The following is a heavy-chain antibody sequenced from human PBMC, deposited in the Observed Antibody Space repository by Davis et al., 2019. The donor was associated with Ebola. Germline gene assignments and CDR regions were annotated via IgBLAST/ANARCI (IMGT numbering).Heavy chain of an antibody. V-gene: IGHV1-18*04. CDR3: ARDVLLWFGELFLDY. J-gene: IGHJ4*02. CDR1: GYTFTGYY. Sequence: ASVKVSCKASGYTFTGYYMHWVRQAPGQGLEWMGWISAYNGNTNYAQKLQGRVTMTTDTSTSTAYMELRSLRSDDTAVYYCARDVLLWFGELFLDYWGQGTLVTVSS. CDR2: ISAYNGNT. D-gene: IGHD3-10*01.